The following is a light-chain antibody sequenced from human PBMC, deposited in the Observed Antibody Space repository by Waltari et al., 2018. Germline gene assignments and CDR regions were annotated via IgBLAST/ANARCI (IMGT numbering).Light chain of an antibody. J-gene: IGKJ2*01. V-gene: IGKV2-28*01. CDR3: MQSVQTRT. Sequence: DIVMTQSPLSLPVPPGEPASISCRSSQRLLHSTGKNYLDWYLQKPGQSPQLWIYMGSNRASGVPDRFSGSGSGTDFTLKISRVEAEDVGVYYCMQSVQTRTFGQGTKLEIK. CDR1: QRLLHSTGKNY. CDR2: MGS.